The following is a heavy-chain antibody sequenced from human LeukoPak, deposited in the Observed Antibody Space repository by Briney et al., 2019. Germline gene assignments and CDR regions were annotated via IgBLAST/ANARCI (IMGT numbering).Heavy chain of an antibody. CDR2: IFYSGST. J-gene: IGHJ5*02. V-gene: IGHV4-39*07. CDR3: ARDVLLSYEPAAGPRWFDP. CDR1: GGSISSSSYY. Sequence: SETLSLTCTVSGGSISSSSYYWGWIRQPPGKGLEWIGSIFYSGSTYYNPSLKSRVTISVDTSKNQFSLKLSSVTAADTAVYYCARDVLLSYEPAAGPRWFDPWGQGTLVTVSS. D-gene: IGHD6-13*01.